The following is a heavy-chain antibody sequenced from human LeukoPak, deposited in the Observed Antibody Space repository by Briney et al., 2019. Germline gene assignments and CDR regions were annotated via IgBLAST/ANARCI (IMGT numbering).Heavy chain of an antibody. CDR2: VSDEAGHD. Sequence: GGSLRLSCAASGFIFTPDAIHRVRQAPGQGLKGWAVVSDEAGHDSNADSRFSISRDNSENTVVLQMTSLTTEDTAVYYCARARLFGPRGLDVWGQGTTVSVSS. CDR3: ARARLFGPRGLDV. J-gene: IGHJ6*02. D-gene: IGHD3-22*01. V-gene: IGHV3-30*04. CDR1: GFIFTPDA.